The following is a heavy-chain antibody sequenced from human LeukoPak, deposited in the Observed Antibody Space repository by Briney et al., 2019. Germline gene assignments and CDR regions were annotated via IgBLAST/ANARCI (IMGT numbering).Heavy chain of an antibody. CDR1: GYTFTSYD. Sequence: ASVKVSCKASGYTFTSYDINWVRQATGQGLEWMGWMNPNSGNTGYAQKFQGRVTMTRNTSISTAYMELSSLRSEDTAVYYCARGVDHSSGWSPFDPWGQGTLVAVSS. D-gene: IGHD6-19*01. CDR3: ARGVDHSSGWSPFDP. CDR2: MNPNSGNT. J-gene: IGHJ5*02. V-gene: IGHV1-8*01.